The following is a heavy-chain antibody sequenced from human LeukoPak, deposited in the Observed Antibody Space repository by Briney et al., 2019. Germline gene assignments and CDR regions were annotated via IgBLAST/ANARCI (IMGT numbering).Heavy chain of an antibody. D-gene: IGHD6-13*01. V-gene: IGHV3-30-3*01. Sequence: HPGGSLRLSCAASGFTFSSYAMHWVRQAPGKGLEWVAVISYDGSNKYYADSVKGRFTISRDNAMNSLYLQMNSLRAEDTAIYYCARSLPYGTTWYGRSDFWGQGTLVTVSS. J-gene: IGHJ4*02. CDR2: ISYDGSNK. CDR1: GFTFSSYA. CDR3: ARSLPYGTTWYGRSDF.